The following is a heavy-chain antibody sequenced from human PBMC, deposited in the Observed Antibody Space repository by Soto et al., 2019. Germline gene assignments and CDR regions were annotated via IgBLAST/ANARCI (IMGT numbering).Heavy chain of an antibody. J-gene: IGHJ4*02. D-gene: IGHD4-17*01. Sequence: GESLKISCKGSGYRFSSYWIGWVRQMPGKGLEWMGIIYPGDSDTRYSPSFQGQVTISADKSISTAYLQWSSLKASDTAIYYCARSTVTKRGVVYFDYWGQGTLVTVSS. V-gene: IGHV5-51*01. CDR2: IYPGDSDT. CDR1: GYRFSSYW. CDR3: ARSTVTKRGVVYFDY.